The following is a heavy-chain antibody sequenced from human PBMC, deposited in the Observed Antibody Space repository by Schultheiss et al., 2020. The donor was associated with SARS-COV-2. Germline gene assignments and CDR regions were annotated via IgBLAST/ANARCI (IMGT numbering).Heavy chain of an antibody. CDR3: ATDEYCTNGVCFIH. D-gene: IGHD2-8*01. J-gene: IGHJ4*02. CDR1: GGSISSSSYY. V-gene: IGHV4-39*07. CDR2: IYYSGST. Sequence: SETLSLTCTVSGGSISSSSYYWGWIRQPPGKGLEWIGSIYYSGSTYYNPSLKSRVTMSVDTSKNQFSLKLSSVTAADTAVYYCATDEYCTNGVCFIHWGQGTLVTVSS.